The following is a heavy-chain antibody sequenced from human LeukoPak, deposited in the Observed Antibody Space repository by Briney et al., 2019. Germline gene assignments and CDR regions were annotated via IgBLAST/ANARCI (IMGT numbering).Heavy chain of an antibody. CDR2: INSGSTTI. D-gene: IGHD4-23*01. J-gene: IGHJ4*02. V-gene: IGHV3-48*01. CDR1: GFIFSSYS. Sequence: GGSLRLSCEASGFIFSSYSMNWVRQAPGKGLEWISKINSGSTTIYYKDSVRGRFTISRDNAKNSLSLQMNNLRAEDTAVYYCVGKVNYWGQGTLVTVSS. CDR3: VGKVNY.